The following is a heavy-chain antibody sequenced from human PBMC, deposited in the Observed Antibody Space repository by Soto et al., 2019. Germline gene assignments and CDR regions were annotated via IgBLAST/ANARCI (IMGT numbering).Heavy chain of an antibody. D-gene: IGHD3-9*01. CDR3: AKDTSYDILTGYSPYPLRFDY. CDR2: ISWNSGSI. V-gene: IGHV3-9*01. Sequence: GGSLRLSCAASGFTFDDYAMHWVRQAPGKGLEWVSGISWNSGSIGYADSVKGRFTISRDNAKNSLYLQMNSLRAEDTALYYCAKDTSYDILTGYSPYPLRFDYWGQGTLVTVSS. J-gene: IGHJ4*02. CDR1: GFTFDDYA.